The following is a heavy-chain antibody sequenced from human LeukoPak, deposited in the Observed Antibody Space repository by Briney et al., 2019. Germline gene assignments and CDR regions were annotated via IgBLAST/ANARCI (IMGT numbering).Heavy chain of an antibody. CDR3: VRWGSGKVMDV. V-gene: IGHV3-33*01. Sequence: GGSLRLSCAASGFTFSSHGMHWVRQAPGKGLEWVAVIWYDGSNKYYADSVKGRLTISRDNSKNMLYVEMNSLRAEDTAVYYCVRWGSGKVMDVWGKGTTVTVSP. CDR1: GFTFSSHG. CDR2: IWYDGSNK. D-gene: IGHD7-27*01. J-gene: IGHJ6*04.